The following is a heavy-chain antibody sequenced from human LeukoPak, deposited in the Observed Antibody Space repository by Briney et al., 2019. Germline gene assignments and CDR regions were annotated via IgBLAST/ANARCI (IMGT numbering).Heavy chain of an antibody. CDR1: GGTFSSYA. Sequence: SVKVSCKASGGTFSSYAISWVRQAPGQGLEWMGGIIPIFGTANYAQNFQGRVTITADESTSTAYMELSSLRSEDTAVYYCASGGGFGELQVDYWGQGTLVTVSS. D-gene: IGHD3-10*01. CDR2: IIPIFGTA. J-gene: IGHJ4*02. CDR3: ASGGGFGELQVDY. V-gene: IGHV1-69*13.